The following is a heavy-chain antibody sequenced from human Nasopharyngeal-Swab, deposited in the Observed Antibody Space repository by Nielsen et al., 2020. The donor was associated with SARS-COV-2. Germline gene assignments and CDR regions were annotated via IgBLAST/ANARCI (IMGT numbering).Heavy chain of an antibody. Sequence: GGSLRLSCAASGFTVSSNYMSWVRQAPGKGLEWVSVIYSGGSTYYAGSVKGRFTISRDNSKNTLYLQMNSLRAEDTAVYYCARVLLLGAGRAYYYYMDVWGKGTTVTVSS. J-gene: IGHJ6*03. CDR2: IYSGGST. CDR1: GFTVSSNY. D-gene: IGHD3-10*01. CDR3: ARVLLLGAGRAYYYYMDV. V-gene: IGHV3-53*01.